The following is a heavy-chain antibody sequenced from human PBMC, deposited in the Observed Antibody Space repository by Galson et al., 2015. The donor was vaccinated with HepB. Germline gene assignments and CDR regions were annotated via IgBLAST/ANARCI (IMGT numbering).Heavy chain of an antibody. CDR1: GFTFSDYY. D-gene: IGHD6-13*01. CDR2: ISSSSSYT. V-gene: IGHV3-11*06. J-gene: IGHJ4*02. Sequence: SLRLSCAASGFTFSDYYMSWIRQAPGKGLEWVSYISSSSSYTNYADSVKGRFTISRDNAKNSLYLQMNSLRAEDTAVYYCARERASSSWIDYWGQGTLVTVSS. CDR3: ARERASSSWIDY.